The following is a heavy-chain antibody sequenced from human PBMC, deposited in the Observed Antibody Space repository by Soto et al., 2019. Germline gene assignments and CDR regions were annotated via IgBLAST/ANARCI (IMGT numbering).Heavy chain of an antibody. CDR1: GYTFTNYD. V-gene: IGHV1-8*01. CDR2: MSPKSGNT. J-gene: IGHJ4*02. D-gene: IGHD7-27*01. CDR3: TRGPPNWGFDY. Sequence: QVPLVQSGAEVKKPGASVKVSCKASGYTFTNYDINWVRQTTGQGLEWMGWMSPKSGNTGYAQQFQGRVTMTRDTSISTAYMELSSLKSEDTAVYFSTRGPPNWGFDYWGQGILVTVSS.